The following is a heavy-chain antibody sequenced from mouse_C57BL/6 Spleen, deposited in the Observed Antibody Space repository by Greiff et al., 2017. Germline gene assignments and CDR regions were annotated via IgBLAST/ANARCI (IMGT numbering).Heavy chain of an antibody. J-gene: IGHJ4*01. V-gene: IGHV1-39*01. CDR1: GYSFTDYN. CDR3: ACYYYGSSYYAMDY. Sequence: VQLQQSGPELVKPGASVKISCKASGYSFTDYNMNWVKQSNGKSLEWIGVINPNYGTTSYNQKFKGKATLTVDQSSSTAYMQLNSLTSEDSAVYYCACYYYGSSYYAMDYWGQGTSVTVSS. D-gene: IGHD1-1*01. CDR2: INPNYGTT.